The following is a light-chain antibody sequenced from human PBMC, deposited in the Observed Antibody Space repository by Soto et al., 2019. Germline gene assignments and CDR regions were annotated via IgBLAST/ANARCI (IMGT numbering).Light chain of an antibody. CDR1: QNINRF. J-gene: IGKJ4*01. CDR2: AAS. CDR3: QQSFTTPNT. Sequence: DIPMTQSPSSLSASVGDRVTITCRASQNINRFLNWYRQRPGKAPNLLIYAASSLQSGVPSRFSGSGSGTDFTLTISSLQPEDFATYYCQQSFTTPNTFGGGTKVEIK. V-gene: IGKV1-39*01.